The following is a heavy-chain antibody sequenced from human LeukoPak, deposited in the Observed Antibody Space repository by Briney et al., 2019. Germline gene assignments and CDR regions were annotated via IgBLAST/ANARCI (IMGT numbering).Heavy chain of an antibody. J-gene: IGHJ3*02. CDR1: GGSISSGGYY. CDR3: ARDSWFGELLSVDDASDI. CDR2: IYYSGST. Sequence: SETLSLTCTVSGGSISSGGYYWSWIRQHPGKGLEWIGYIYYSGSTYYNPSPKSRVTISVDTSKNQFSLKLSSVTAADTAVYYCARDSWFGELLSVDDASDIWGQGTMVTVSS. V-gene: IGHV4-31*03. D-gene: IGHD3-10*01.